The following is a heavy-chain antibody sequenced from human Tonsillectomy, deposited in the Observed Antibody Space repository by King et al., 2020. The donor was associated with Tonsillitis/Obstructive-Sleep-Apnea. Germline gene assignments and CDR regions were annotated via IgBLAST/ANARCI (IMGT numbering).Heavy chain of an antibody. CDR1: GGSISSYY. J-gene: IGHJ4*02. V-gene: IGHV4-59*08. CDR2: IYYSGST. CDR3: ARTWGGDFYFDF. Sequence: QLQESGPGLVKPSETLSLTCTVSGGSISSYYWSWIRQPPGKGLEWIGYIYYSGSTNYNPSLKSRVTISVDTSKNQFSLKLSSVTAADTAGYYCARTWGGDFYFDFWGQGTLVTVSS. D-gene: IGHD4-17*01.